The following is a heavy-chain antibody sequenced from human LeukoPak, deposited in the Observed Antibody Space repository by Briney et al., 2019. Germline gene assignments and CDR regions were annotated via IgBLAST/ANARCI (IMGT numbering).Heavy chain of an antibody. CDR3: AIKYSSGWDDAFDI. D-gene: IGHD6-19*01. CDR1: GGTFSSYA. V-gene: IGHV1-69*05. CDR2: IIPIFGTA. Sequence: GASVKVSCKASGGTFSSYAISWVRQAPGQGLEWMGGIIPIFGTANYAQKLQGRVTITTDESTSTAYMELSSLRSEDTAVYYCAIKYSSGWDDAFDIWGQGTMVTVSS. J-gene: IGHJ3*02.